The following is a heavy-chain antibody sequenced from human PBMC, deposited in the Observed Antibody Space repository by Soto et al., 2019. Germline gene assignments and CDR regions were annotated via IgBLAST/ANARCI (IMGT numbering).Heavy chain of an antibody. CDR2: IIPIFGTA. J-gene: IGHJ4*02. CDR1: GGTFSSYA. Sequence: QVQLVQSGAEVKKPGSSVKVSCKASGGTFSSYAISWVRQAPGQGLEWMGGIIPIFGTANYAQKFQVRVPITADASTRTAYMELCSLRSENTPVYYCARESRYCSGGSCYFLPGIDYWGQGTLVTVSS. CDR3: ARESRYCSGGSCYFLPGIDY. V-gene: IGHV1-69*12. D-gene: IGHD2-15*01.